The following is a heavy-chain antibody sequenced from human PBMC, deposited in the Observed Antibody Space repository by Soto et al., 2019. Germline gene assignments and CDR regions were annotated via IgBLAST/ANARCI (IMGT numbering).Heavy chain of an antibody. CDR2: ISQDGSTT. V-gene: IGHV3-74*01. Sequence: EGQLVESGGGLVQPGGSLRLSCVASGFTFSTYWMHWIRHTPGKGPVWVARISQDGSTTGYADSVKGRFTVSRDNAKNTLSLQMNSLRAEDSALYYCVRDRTTPTLFDMWSRGTVVTVSS. CDR3: VRDRTTPTLFDM. D-gene: IGHD4-17*01. J-gene: IGHJ3*02. CDR1: GFTFSTYW.